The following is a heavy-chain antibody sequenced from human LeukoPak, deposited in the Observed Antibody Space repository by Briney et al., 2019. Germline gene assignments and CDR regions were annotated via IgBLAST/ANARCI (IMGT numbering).Heavy chain of an antibody. V-gene: IGHV1-18*01. D-gene: IGHD3-22*01. CDR3: ARAGSGYYTNDY. CDR1: GYTFSNYG. J-gene: IGHJ4*02. Sequence: ASVKVSCKASGYTFSNYGMSWVRQAPGQGLEWMGWISTYNDNTNYAQKFQGRVTMTTDTSTSTAYMALRSLRSDDTAIYYCARAGSGYYTNDYWGQGTLVTVSS. CDR2: ISTYNDNT.